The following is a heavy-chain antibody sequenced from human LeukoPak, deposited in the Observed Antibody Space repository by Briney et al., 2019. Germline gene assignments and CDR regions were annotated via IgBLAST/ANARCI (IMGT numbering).Heavy chain of an antibody. CDR3: AKGLGTDRVGTMVW. D-gene: IGHD1-26*01. V-gene: IGHV3-23*01. J-gene: IGHJ4*02. CDR1: GFTFSSYA. CDR2: ISVSGGST. Sequence: GGSLRLSRAPSGFTFSSYAMNWVRQPPGKGLEWVSGISVSGGSTYYAGSVKGRFTISRDNSKNTLYLQMNSLRAEDTAVYYCAKGLGTDRVGTMVWWGQGTLVTVSS.